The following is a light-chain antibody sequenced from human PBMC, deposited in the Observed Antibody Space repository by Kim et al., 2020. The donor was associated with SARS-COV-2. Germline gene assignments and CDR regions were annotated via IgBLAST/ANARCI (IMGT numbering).Light chain of an antibody. CDR2: VNN. V-gene: IGLV1-47*02. Sequence: QSVLTQPPSASGTPGQRVTISCSGTRSNIGRNYVYWYQQFPGTAPKLLFYVNNHRPSGVSDRFSDSKSGTSASLAISGLQSEDEADYYCAAWDDSLSGWVFGGGTKLTVL. CDR1: RSNIGRNY. J-gene: IGLJ3*02. CDR3: AAWDDSLSGWV.